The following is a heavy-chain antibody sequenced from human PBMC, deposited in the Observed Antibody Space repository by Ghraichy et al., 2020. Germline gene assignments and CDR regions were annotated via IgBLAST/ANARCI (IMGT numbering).Heavy chain of an antibody. CDR2: ISSSSSYI. Sequence: GESLNISCAASGFTFSSYSMNWVRQAPGKGLEWVSSISSSSSYIYYADSVKGRFTISRDNAKNSLYLQMNSLRAEDTAVYYCARVFRNYGDAFDIWGQGTMVTVSS. J-gene: IGHJ3*02. V-gene: IGHV3-21*01. CDR1: GFTFSSYS. CDR3: ARVFRNYGDAFDI. D-gene: IGHD1-7*01.